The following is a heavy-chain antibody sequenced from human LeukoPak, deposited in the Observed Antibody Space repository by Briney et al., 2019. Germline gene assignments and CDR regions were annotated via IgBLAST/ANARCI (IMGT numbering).Heavy chain of an antibody. J-gene: IGHJ4*02. CDR1: GESVSTNNTA. CDR2: TFYRSKWYY. CDR3: AGSPRASRHYLPVDDYFDF. Sequence: SQTLSLTCAISGESVSTNNTAWNWIRQSPSRGLEWLGRTFYRSKWYYDYAVSVKSRIAINPDTSKNQFSLQLNSVTPDDTAVYYCAGSPRASRHYLPVDDYFDFWGQGTLITVSS. V-gene: IGHV6-1*01. D-gene: IGHD2-2*01.